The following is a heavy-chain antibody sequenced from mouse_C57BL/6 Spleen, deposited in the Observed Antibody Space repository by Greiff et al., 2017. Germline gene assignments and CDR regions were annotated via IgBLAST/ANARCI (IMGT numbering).Heavy chain of an antibody. D-gene: IGHD1-1*01. Sequence: QVQLQQPGAELVKPGASVKMSCKASGYTFTSYWITWVKQRPGQGLEWIGDMYPGSGSTNYNEKFKSKATLTVDTSSSTAYMQLSSLTSEDAAVYYCARWVVAPYAMDYWGQGTSVTVAS. CDR3: ARWVVAPYAMDY. V-gene: IGHV1-55*01. CDR2: MYPGSGST. CDR1: GYTFTSYW. J-gene: IGHJ4*01.